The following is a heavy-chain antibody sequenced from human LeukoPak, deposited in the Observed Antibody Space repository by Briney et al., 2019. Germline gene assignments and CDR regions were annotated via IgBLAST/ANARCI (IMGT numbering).Heavy chain of an antibody. CDR1: GFTFSSYS. D-gene: IGHD6-13*01. J-gene: IGHJ4*02. Sequence: GGSLRLSCAASGFTFSSYSMNWVRQAPGKGLEWVSYISSSSSTIYYADSVKGRFTISRDNAKNSLYLQMNSLRAEDTAVYYCAKVSIAAALVVWGQGTLVTVSS. V-gene: IGHV3-48*04. CDR3: AKVSIAAALVV. CDR2: ISSSSSTI.